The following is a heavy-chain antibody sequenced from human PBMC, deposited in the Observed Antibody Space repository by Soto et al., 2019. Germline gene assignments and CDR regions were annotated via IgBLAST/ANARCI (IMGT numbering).Heavy chain of an antibody. CDR2: IYYRGST. J-gene: IGHJ4*02. D-gene: IGHD2-8*01. CDR1: GGSISSSSYY. CDR3: ASGYCTNGVCYVFDY. Sequence: QLQLQESGPGLVKPSETLSLTCTVSGGSISSSSYYWGWIRQPPGKGMEWIGGIYYRGSTYYNPSLKRRVTIAVDPSKNQFYLKRSSVTAADTAVYYCASGYCTNGVCYVFDYWGQGTLVTVSS. V-gene: IGHV4-39*01.